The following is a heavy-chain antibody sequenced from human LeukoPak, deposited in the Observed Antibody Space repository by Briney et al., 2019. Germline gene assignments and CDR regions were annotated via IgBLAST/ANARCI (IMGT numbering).Heavy chain of an antibody. D-gene: IGHD3-22*01. V-gene: IGHV3-21*01. J-gene: IGHJ6*03. CDR1: GFTFSSYS. CDR3: ARCYDSSGYYYYYYYMDD. Sequence: GGSLRLSWAASGFTFSSYSMNWVRQAQGKGLEWVSSISSSSSYIYYADSVKGRFTISRDNAKNSLYLQMNSLRAEDTAVYYCARCYDSSGYYYYYYYMDDRGKGTTVTVSS. CDR2: ISSSSSYI.